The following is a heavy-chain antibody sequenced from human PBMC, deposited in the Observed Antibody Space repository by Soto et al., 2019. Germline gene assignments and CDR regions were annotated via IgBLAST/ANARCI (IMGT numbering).Heavy chain of an antibody. CDR2: ISSSSSYI. V-gene: IGHV3-21*01. J-gene: IGHJ3*02. CDR1: GFTFSSYS. D-gene: IGHD3-22*01. CDR3: ARDPSMIVAFDI. Sequence: PGGSLRLSCAVSGFTFSSYSINWVRQAPGKGLEWVSSISSSSSYIYYADSVKGRFTISRDNAKNSLYLQMNSLRAEDTAVYYCARDPSMIVAFDIWGQGTMVTVSS.